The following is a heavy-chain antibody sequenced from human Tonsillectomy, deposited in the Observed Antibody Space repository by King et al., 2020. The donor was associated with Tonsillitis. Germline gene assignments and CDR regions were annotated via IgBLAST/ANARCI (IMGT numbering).Heavy chain of an antibody. D-gene: IGHD6-13*01. J-gene: IGHJ6*02. CDR2: INQDGSEE. CDR1: GFIFNRFC. V-gene: IGHV3-7*03. Sequence: VQLVESGGGLVQPGGSLRLSCAASGFIFNRFCMSWVRQAPGKGLEWVANINQDGSEEYYVDSVKGRFTISRDNAKNSLYLQMNRLRAEDTAVYYCAGHLDSSRWYGFDYYYAMDVWGRGTTVTVSS. CDR3: AGHLDSSRWYGFDYYYAMDV.